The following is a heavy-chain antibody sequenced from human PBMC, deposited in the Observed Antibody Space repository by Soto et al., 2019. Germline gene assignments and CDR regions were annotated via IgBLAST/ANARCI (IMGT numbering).Heavy chain of an antibody. D-gene: IGHD1-26*01. CDR1: GFNVSYNY. CDR2: LYNSGTT. CDR3: ARDKTQGAGWFDP. Sequence: TGGSLRFSGSAYGFNVSYNYMNCVSQAPGKGLEWFLVLYNSGTTYYAESVKGRFTISTDNVKNTVYLEKNNLRDDDTAAYYCARDKTQGAGWFDPWGRGTLVTVSS. J-gene: IGHJ5*02. V-gene: IGHV3-53*01.